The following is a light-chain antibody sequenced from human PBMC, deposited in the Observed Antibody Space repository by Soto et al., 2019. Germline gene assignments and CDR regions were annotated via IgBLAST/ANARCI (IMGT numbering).Light chain of an antibody. V-gene: IGKV3-20*01. J-gene: IGKJ4*01. CDR3: QHYDSAPLT. CDR2: GAS. Sequence: EVVLTQSPGTLSLSPGERAILSCRASQSVNSRYLAWYQQKHGQAPRLLISGASTRATGVPDRFSGSGSGTDFTLIIIRLEAEDSAVYYCQHYDSAPLTFGGGTKVEI. CDR1: QSVNSRY.